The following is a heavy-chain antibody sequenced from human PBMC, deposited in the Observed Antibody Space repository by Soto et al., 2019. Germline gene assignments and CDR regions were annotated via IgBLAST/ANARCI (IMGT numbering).Heavy chain of an antibody. D-gene: IGHD2-15*01. CDR2: ISYDGSNK. V-gene: IGHV3-30*18. J-gene: IGHJ4*02. Sequence: QVQLVESGGDVVQPGRSLRLSCAASGFTFSNYGMNWVRQAPGKGLEWVAVISYDGSNKYYADSVRGRFTISRDNSKNTLDVQMDSLRTEDTAVYYCAKSPGPNFSGGSCHYHFDYWGQGTLVTVSS. CDR3: AKSPGPNFSGGSCHYHFDY. CDR1: GFTFSNYG.